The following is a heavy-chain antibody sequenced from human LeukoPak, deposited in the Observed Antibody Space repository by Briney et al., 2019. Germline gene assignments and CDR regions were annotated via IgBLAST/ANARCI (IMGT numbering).Heavy chain of an antibody. V-gene: IGHV3-48*03. CDR3: ARDLGLWFGSIGGAFDI. CDR2: IRSSGSTI. D-gene: IGHD3-10*01. CDR1: GFTFSSYE. J-gene: IGHJ3*02. Sequence: GGSLRLSCAASGFTFSSYEMNWVRQAPGKGLEWVSYIRSSGSTIYYADSVKGRFTISRDKAKNSLYLQMNSLRAEDTAVYYCARDLGLWFGSIGGAFDIWGQGTMVTVSS.